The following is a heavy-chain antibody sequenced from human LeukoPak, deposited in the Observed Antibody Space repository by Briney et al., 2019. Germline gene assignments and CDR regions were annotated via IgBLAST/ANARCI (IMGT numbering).Heavy chain of an antibody. Sequence: GGSLRLSCAASGFTFSSYSMNWVRQAPGKGLEWVSSISSSSSYIYYADSVKGRFTISRDNAKNSLYLQMNSLRAEDTAVYYCARYSYGYNAFDIWGQGTMDTVSS. D-gene: IGHD5-18*01. CDR1: GFTFSSYS. J-gene: IGHJ3*02. V-gene: IGHV3-21*01. CDR3: ARYSYGYNAFDI. CDR2: ISSSSSYI.